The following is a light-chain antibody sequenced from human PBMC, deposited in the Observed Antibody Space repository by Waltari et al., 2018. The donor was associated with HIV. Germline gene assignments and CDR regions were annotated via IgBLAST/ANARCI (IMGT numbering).Light chain of an antibody. CDR2: GNS. CDR1: SSNIGAGYD. Sequence: QSELTQPPSVSGAPGQRVTISCTGSSSNIGAGYDAHWYQQLPGTAPKLLIYGNSNRPSGVPDRFSGSKSGTSASLAITGLQAEDEADYYCQSYDSSLSPWVFGGGTKLTVL. CDR3: QSYDSSLSPWV. V-gene: IGLV1-40*01. J-gene: IGLJ3*02.